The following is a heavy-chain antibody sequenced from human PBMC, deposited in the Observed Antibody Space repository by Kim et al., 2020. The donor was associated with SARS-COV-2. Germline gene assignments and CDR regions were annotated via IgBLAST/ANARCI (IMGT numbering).Heavy chain of an antibody. J-gene: IGHJ4*02. D-gene: IGHD3-10*01. CDR3: ARVNYYGSGWPEYYFDY. V-gene: IGHV3-30*04. Sequence: GGSLRLSCAASGFTFCSYAMHWVRQAPGKGLEWVAVISYDGSNKYYADSVKGRFTISRDNSKNTLYLQMNSLRAEDTAVYYCARVNYYGSGWPEYYFDYWGQGTLVTVSS. CDR1: GFTFCSYA. CDR2: ISYDGSNK.